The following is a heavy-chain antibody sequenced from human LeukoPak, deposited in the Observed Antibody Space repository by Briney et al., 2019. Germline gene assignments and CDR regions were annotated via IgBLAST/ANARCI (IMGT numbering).Heavy chain of an antibody. J-gene: IGHJ4*02. D-gene: IGHD5-18*01. Sequence: KSSETLSLTCTVSGGSISSGDYFWSWIRQPPGKGLEWIGYIYYSGRTCYSGSTYYNPSLKSRVTISVDTSKNQFFLKLSSVTAADTAVYYCARDSYGNDYWGQGTLVTVSS. V-gene: IGHV4-30-4*08. CDR2: IYYSGRTCYSGST. CDR3: ARDSYGNDY. CDR1: GGSISSGDYF.